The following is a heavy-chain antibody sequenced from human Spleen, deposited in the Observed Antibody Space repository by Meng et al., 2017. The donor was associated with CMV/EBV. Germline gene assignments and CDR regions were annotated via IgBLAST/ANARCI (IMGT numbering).Heavy chain of an antibody. CDR2: VTWNSGRI. CDR3: TRDMYSATTHYYHYYALDA. Sequence: SLKISCAASGFSFDDHAMHWVRQAPGKGPEWVSGVTWNSGRIMYAESVKGRFIISRDNARNSLYLQMNSLRTEDTALYYCTRDMYSATTHYYHYYALDAWGRGTTVTVSS. D-gene: IGHD6-13*01. V-gene: IGHV3-9*01. CDR1: GFSFDDHA. J-gene: IGHJ6*02.